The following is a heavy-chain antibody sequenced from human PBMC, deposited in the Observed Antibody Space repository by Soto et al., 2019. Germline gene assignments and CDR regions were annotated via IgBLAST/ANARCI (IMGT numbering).Heavy chain of an antibody. Sequence: SETLSLTCTVSGGSISSSSYYWGWIRQPPGKGLEWIGSIYYSGSTYYNPSLKSRVTISVDTSKNQFSLKLSSVTAADTAVYYCARQGVRCSSTSCYWVDYYYYMDVWGKGTTVTAP. D-gene: IGHD2-2*01. CDR3: ARQGVRCSSTSCYWVDYYYYMDV. CDR2: IYYSGST. J-gene: IGHJ6*03. V-gene: IGHV4-39*01. CDR1: GGSISSSSYY.